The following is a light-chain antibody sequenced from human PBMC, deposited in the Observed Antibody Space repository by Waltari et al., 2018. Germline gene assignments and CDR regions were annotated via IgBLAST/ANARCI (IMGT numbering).Light chain of an antibody. CDR2: DAS. J-gene: IGKJ4*01. CDR3: QQRTDWRSVS. Sequence: EIVLTQSPATLSLSPGERATLSCRASQSIISYLAWYQQKPGQAPRLLLYDASNRATGIPARFSGSGSGTDFTLTISSLEPEDFAVYYCQQRTDWRSVSFGGGTKVEIK. V-gene: IGKV3-11*01. CDR1: QSIISY.